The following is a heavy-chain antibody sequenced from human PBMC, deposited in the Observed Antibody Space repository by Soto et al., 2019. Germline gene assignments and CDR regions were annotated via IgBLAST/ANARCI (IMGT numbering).Heavy chain of an antibody. Sequence: QVQLVQSGAEVKKPGASVKVSCKTSGYTFTTYSISWVRRAPGQGLEWMGWISTDIGNTNYAQKVQDRVTMTTDTSTSTAYMELRSLRSDDTAVYYCARFNCISSSCYEGYFDYWGQGTLVSVSS. J-gene: IGHJ4*02. CDR2: ISTDIGNT. V-gene: IGHV1-18*01. CDR1: GYTFTTYS. CDR3: ARFNCISSSCYEGYFDY. D-gene: IGHD2-2*01.